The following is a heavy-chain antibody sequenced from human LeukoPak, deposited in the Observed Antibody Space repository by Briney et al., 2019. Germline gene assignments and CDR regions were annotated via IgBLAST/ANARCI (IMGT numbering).Heavy chain of an antibody. Sequence: PGGSLRLSCAASGFTFNSYIMNWVRQAPGKGLEWVSAISSSSSYIYYADSVKGRFTISRDNAKNSLYLQMNSLRAEDTAVYYYARGLKGNSSSWSLDYRGQGALVTVSS. D-gene: IGHD6-13*01. J-gene: IGHJ4*02. V-gene: IGHV3-21*01. CDR3: ARGLKGNSSSWSLDY. CDR1: GFTFNSYI. CDR2: ISSSSSYI.